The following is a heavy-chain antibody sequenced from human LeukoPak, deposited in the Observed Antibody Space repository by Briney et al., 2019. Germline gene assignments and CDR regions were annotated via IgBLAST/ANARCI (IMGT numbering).Heavy chain of an antibody. CDR3: ACRDLTSTWSFP. CDR2: IYAGDSRI. V-gene: IGHV5-51*01. J-gene: IGHJ5*02. Sequence: GEPLKISGPGFVYSFTSYWIGGVRQMPGKGMEGMGVIYAGDSRIRYNPSFQGQVTISVDKSISTAYLQWVSLKASDTAMYYCACRDLTSTWSFPWGQGTLVTVSS. CDR1: VYSFTSYW. D-gene: IGHD6-13*01.